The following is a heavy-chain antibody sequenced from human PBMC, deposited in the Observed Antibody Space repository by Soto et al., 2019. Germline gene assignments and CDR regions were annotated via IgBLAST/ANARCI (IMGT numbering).Heavy chain of an antibody. V-gene: IGHV4-34*01. CDR1: GGSFSGYY. J-gene: IGHJ3*02. Sequence: QVQLPPWGAGLLKPSETLSLPCAVYGGSFSGYYWSWIRQPPGQGLAWIGELTHRGSTHYHPSLKSRVTISVDTSKNQFSLKLSSVTAADTAVYYCARGIAVAGRGRAFDIWGQGTMVTVSS. D-gene: IGHD6-19*01. CDR2: LTHRGST. CDR3: ARGIAVAGRGRAFDI.